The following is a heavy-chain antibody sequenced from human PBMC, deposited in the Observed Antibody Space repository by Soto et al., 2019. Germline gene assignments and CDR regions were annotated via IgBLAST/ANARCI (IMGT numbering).Heavy chain of an antibody. CDR1: GYTFTSHD. CDR3: ARWDYGDYARFDY. V-gene: IGHV1-8*01. Sequence: QVQLVQSGAEVKKSGASVKVSCKASGYTFTSHDINWVRQATGQGLEWMGWMNPNSGNTGYAQKFQGRVTMTRNTSIITAYMELSSLRSEDTAVYYCARWDYGDYARFDYWGQGTLVTVSS. CDR2: MNPNSGNT. J-gene: IGHJ4*02. D-gene: IGHD4-17*01.